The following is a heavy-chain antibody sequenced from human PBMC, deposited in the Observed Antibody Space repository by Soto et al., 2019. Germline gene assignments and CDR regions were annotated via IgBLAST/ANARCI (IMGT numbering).Heavy chain of an antibody. J-gene: IGHJ3*02. V-gene: IGHV1-2*02. CDR1: GYTFTGYY. D-gene: IGHD2-15*01. CDR3: GRGISPKYCSGGTCYALGAFDI. Sequence: QVQLVQSGAEVKKPGASVKVSCKASGYTFTGYYMHWVRQAPGQGLEWMGWLNPNSGGTNYAQKFQGRVTMTRVTSISTAYMELRRLRSDDTAVYSCGRGISPKYCSGGTCYALGAFDIWGQGTMVTVSS. CDR2: LNPNSGGT.